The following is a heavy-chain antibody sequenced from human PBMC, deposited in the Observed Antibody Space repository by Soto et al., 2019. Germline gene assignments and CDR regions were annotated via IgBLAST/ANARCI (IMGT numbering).Heavy chain of an antibody. V-gene: IGHV1-18*01. CDR3: ARERQGRYEY. Sequence: ASVKVSCKTSGYSFTTYGITWVRQAPGQGLEWMGWISVHGGSTQSVQKLQGRVTVTTDTSTSTAYMELRSLRSDDTAVHYCARERQGRYEYWGQGTLVTVSS. D-gene: IGHD5-12*01. CDR2: ISVHGGST. J-gene: IGHJ4*02. CDR1: GYSFTTYG.